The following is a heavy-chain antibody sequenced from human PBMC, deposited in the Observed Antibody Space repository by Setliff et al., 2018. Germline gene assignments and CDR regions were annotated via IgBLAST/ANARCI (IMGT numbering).Heavy chain of an antibody. CDR3: ARGALVLQFLEWLPRFYYMDV. CDR2: MNPNSGRT. Sequence: ASVKVSCKASGYTFIGYYMYWVRQAPGQGLEWMGWMNPNSGRTGYPQKFQGRVTMTRNTSISTAYMELSSLRSEDTAVYFCARGALVLQFLEWLPRFYYMDVWGKGTTVTVSS. J-gene: IGHJ6*03. V-gene: IGHV1-8*02. CDR1: GYTFIGYY. D-gene: IGHD3-3*01.